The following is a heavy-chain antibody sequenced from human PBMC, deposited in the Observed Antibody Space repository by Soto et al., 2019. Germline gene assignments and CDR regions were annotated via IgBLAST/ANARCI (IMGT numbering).Heavy chain of an antibody. CDR3: AYGAAFTMIVVF. CDR1: GGSISSSSYY. Sequence: SETLSLTCTVSGGSISSSSYYWGWIRQPPGKGLEWIGSIYYSGSTYYNPSLKSRVTISVDTSKNQFSLKLSSVTAADTAVYYCAYGAAFTMIVVFWGQGTRVTVSS. V-gene: IGHV4-39*01. D-gene: IGHD3-22*01. CDR2: IYYSGST. J-gene: IGHJ4*02.